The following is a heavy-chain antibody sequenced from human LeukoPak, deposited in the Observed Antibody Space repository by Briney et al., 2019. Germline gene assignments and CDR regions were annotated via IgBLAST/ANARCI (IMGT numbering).Heavy chain of an antibody. CDR3: ARLYIGGYSRSTNYNWFDP. D-gene: IGHD6-13*01. CDR2: INHSGST. V-gene: IGHV4-38-2*02. CDR1: GYSISSGYY. Sequence: SETLSLTCTVSGYSISSGYYWGWIRPPPGKGLGWIGEINHSGSTNYKPSIKSRVTISVETSKNQFSLNLTSVTAADTAVYYCARLYIGGYSRSTNYNWFDPWGQGTLVTVSS. J-gene: IGHJ5*02.